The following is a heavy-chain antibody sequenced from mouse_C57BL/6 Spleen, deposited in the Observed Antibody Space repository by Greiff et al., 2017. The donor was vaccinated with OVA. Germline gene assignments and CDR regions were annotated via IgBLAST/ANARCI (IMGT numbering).Heavy chain of an antibody. V-gene: IGHV5-9-1*02. CDR3: TIEGLLRGWFAY. J-gene: IGHJ3*01. CDR2: ISSGGDYI. D-gene: IGHD2-3*01. CDR1: GFTFSSYA. Sequence: EVQLVESGEGLVKPGGSLKLSCAASGFTFSSYAMSWVRQTPEKRLEWVAYISSGGDYIYYADTVKGRFTISRDNARNTLYLQMSSLKSEDTAMYYCTIEGLLRGWFAYWGQGTLVTVSA.